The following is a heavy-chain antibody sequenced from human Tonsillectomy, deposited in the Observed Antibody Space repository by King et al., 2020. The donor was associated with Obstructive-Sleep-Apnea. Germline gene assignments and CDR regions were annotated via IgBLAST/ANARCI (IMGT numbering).Heavy chain of an antibody. J-gene: IGHJ4*02. V-gene: IGHV3-21*01. CDR2: ISSSSSYI. D-gene: IGHD2-21*02. CDR3: ARDLVTANSSDY. CDR1: GFTFSSYS. Sequence: VQLVESGGGLVKPGGSLRLSCAASGFTFSSYSMNWVRQAPGKGLEWVSSISSSSSYIYYADSVKGRFTISRDNAKNSLYLQMNSLRAEDTAVYYCARDLVTANSSDYWSQGTLVTVSS.